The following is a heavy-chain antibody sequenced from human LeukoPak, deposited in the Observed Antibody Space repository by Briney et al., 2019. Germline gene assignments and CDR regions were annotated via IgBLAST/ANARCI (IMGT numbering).Heavy chain of an antibody. CDR2: ISAYNGNT. Sequence: VXXXCKASGYTFTSYGISWVRQAPGQGLEWMGWISAYNGNTNYAQKLQGRVTMTTDTSTSTAYMELRSLRSDDTAVYYCARGYSYGFPFDYWGQGTLVTVSS. J-gene: IGHJ4*02. V-gene: IGHV1-18*01. D-gene: IGHD5-18*01. CDR3: ARGYSYGFPFDY. CDR1: GYTFTSYG.